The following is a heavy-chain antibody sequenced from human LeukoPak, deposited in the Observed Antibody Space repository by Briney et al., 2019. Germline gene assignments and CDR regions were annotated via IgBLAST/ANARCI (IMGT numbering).Heavy chain of an antibody. V-gene: IGHV1-58*02. CDR1: GFTFTRSA. CDR3: ARGSGRDGYKLDY. D-gene: IGHD5-24*01. CDR2: SVVGSDER. J-gene: IGHJ4*02. Sequence: SVKVSCKSSGFTFTRSAMQWVRQARGQRLDCMGWSVVGSDERNYAQKFQERVTITRDISTSTVYMELSSLRSEDTAVYYCARGSGRDGYKLDYWGQGTLVTVSS.